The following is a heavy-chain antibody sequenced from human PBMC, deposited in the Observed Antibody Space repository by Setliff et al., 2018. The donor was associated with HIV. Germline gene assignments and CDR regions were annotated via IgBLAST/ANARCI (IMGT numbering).Heavy chain of an antibody. Sequence: ASVKVSCKASGYTFTNYYMHWVRQAPGQGLEWMGIIYPGGARRSYAQKFQGRVTMTWDTSTSTVYVELSSLRSDDTAVYYCARDFGGSWTTDYWGQGTLVTVSS. CDR3: ARDFGGSWTTDY. V-gene: IGHV1-46*01. CDR2: IYPGGARR. J-gene: IGHJ4*02. CDR1: GYTFTNYY. D-gene: IGHD6-13*01.